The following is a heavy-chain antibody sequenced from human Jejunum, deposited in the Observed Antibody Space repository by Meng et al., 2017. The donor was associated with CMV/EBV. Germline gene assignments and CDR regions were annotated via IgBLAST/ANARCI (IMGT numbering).Heavy chain of an antibody. Sequence: GYTFSSSDILWVRQAPGQGLEWMGWINPNNGDAGYAQASQGKVTITSARSASTASLELNSMRSEDAAIDYCASWGGSSRLTLYDSWGQGTLVTVSS. J-gene: IGHJ4*02. V-gene: IGHV1-8*01. D-gene: IGHD3-16*01. CDR3: ASWGGSSRLTLYDS. CDR2: INPNNGDA. CDR1: GYTFSSSD.